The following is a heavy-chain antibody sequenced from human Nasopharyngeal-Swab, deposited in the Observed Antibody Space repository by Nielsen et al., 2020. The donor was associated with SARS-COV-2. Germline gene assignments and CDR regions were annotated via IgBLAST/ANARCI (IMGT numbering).Heavy chain of an antibody. Sequence: GESLKISCAASGFTFSSYAMSWVRRAPGKGLEWVSGISGSGDSTYYADSVKGRFTISRDNSKNTLYLQMNSLRAEDTAVYYCAKGSYYPSYYFDYWGQGALVSVSS. D-gene: IGHD1-26*01. J-gene: IGHJ4*02. CDR3: AKGSYYPSYYFDY. CDR2: ISGSGDST. CDR1: GFTFSSYA. V-gene: IGHV3-23*01.